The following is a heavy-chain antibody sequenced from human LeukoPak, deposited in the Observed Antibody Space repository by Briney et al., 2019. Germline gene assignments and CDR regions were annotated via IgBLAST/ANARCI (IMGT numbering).Heavy chain of an antibody. CDR3: ARFGVVIRPLYYYYYMDV. V-gene: IGHV4-4*07. CDR1: GGSISSYY. J-gene: IGHJ6*03. D-gene: IGHD3-3*01. Sequence: SETLSLTCTVSGGSISSYYWSWIRQPAGKGLEWIGRIYTSGSTNYNPSLKSRVTISVDKSKNQFSLKLSSVTAADTAVYYCARFGVVIRPLYYYYYMDVWGKGTTVTVSS. CDR2: IYTSGST.